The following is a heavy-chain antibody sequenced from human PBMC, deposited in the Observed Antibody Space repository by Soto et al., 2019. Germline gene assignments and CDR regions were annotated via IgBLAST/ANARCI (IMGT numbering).Heavy chain of an antibody. Sequence: GASVKVSCKASGYTFTSYYMHWVRQAPGQGLEWMGIINPSGGSTSYAQKFQGRVTMTRDTSTSTVYMELSSLRSEDTAVYYCARDRDLDFWSGHTKYYFDYWGQGTLVTVSS. CDR2: INPSGGST. V-gene: IGHV1-46*01. J-gene: IGHJ4*02. CDR1: GYTFTSYY. CDR3: ARDRDLDFWSGHTKYYFDY. D-gene: IGHD3-3*01.